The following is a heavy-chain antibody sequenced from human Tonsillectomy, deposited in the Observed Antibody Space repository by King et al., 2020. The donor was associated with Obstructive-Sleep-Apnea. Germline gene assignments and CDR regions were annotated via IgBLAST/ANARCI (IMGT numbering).Heavy chain of an antibody. J-gene: IGHJ4*02. CDR2: RRYYGKNK. CDR3: AKDSHPNSWYLLYYFDC. CDR1: GFSLNNYG. D-gene: IGHD6-13*01. V-gene: IGHV3-30*02. Sequence: VQLVESGGGVVQPGGSLRLSCTASGFSLNNYGMHWVRQAPGKGLEWVAFRRYYGKNKYYADSVKGLFTVSRDNSNNTLYLLMDSLRPEDTAVYYCAKDSHPNSWYLLYYFDCWGQGTLVTVSS.